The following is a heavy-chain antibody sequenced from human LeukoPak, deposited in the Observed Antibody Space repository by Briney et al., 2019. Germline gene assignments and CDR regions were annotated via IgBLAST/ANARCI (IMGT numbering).Heavy chain of an antibody. J-gene: IGHJ4*02. V-gene: IGHV3-21*01. D-gene: IGHD6-19*01. CDR2: ISSSSSYI. CDR3: ARDLRALRLSIAVPDY. CDR1: GFTFSSYS. Sequence: GSLRLPCAASGFTFSSYSMNWVRQAPGKGLEWVSSISSSSSYIYYADSVKGRFTISRDNAKNSLYLQMNSLRAEDTAVYYCARDLRALRLSIAVPDYWGQGTLVTVSS.